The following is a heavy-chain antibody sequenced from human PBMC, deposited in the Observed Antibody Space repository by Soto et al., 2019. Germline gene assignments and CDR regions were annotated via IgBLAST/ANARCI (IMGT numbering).Heavy chain of an antibody. Sequence: SVKVSCKASGFTFTSSAVQWVRQARGQRLEWIGWSVVGSGNTNYAQKFQERVTITRDMSTSTAYMGLSSLRSEDTAVYYCAAGLYGDAGTFDYWGQGTLVTVSS. D-gene: IGHD4-17*01. CDR3: AAGLYGDAGTFDY. CDR1: GFTFTSSA. CDR2: SVVGSGNT. V-gene: IGHV1-58*01. J-gene: IGHJ4*02.